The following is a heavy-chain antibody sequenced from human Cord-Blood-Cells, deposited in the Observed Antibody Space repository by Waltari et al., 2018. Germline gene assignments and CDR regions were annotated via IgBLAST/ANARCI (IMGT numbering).Heavy chain of an antibody. CDR1: GGSFSGYY. Sequence: QVQLQQWGAGLLKPSATLSLTCAVYGGSFSGYYWSWIRQPPGKGLEWIGEIKYSGSTNYNPSLKSRVTISVDTSKNQFSLKLSSVTAADTAVYYCAREEMVQATAGGYYYYGMDVWGQGTTVTVSS. V-gene: IGHV4-34*01. CDR2: IKYSGST. CDR3: AREEMVQATAGGYYYYGMDV. J-gene: IGHJ6*02. D-gene: IGHD3-10*01.